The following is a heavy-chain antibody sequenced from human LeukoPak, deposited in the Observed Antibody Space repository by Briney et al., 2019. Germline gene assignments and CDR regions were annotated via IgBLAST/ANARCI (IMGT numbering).Heavy chain of an antibody. CDR1: GGSISSSSYY. D-gene: IGHD2-21*02. J-gene: IGHJ4*02. Sequence: SETLSLTCTVSGGSISSSSYYWGWIRQPPGKGLEWIGSIYYSGSTYYNPSLKSRVTISVDTSENQFSLKLSSVTAADTAVYYCARVTAIAKIFDYWGQGTLVAVSS. CDR3: ARVTAIAKIFDY. CDR2: IYYSGST. V-gene: IGHV4-39*01.